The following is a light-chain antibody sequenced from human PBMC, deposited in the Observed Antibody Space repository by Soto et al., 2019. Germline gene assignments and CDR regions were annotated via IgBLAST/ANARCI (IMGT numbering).Light chain of an antibody. V-gene: IGKV3-20*01. CDR1: QSVGSY. J-gene: IGKJ5*01. Sequence: EIGLTQSPATLSLTPGERATFSCRASQSVGSYLAWYQQKPGQAPRLLIYGASSRATGIPDRFSGSGSGTDFTLTISRLEPEDFAVYYCQQYGSSPITFGQGTRLEIK. CDR2: GAS. CDR3: QQYGSSPIT.